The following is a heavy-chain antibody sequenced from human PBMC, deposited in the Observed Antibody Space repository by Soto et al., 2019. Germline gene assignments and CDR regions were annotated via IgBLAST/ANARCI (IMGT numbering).Heavy chain of an antibody. Sequence: QVQLVESGGGVVQPGRSLRLSCAASGFTFSSYAMHWVRQAPGKGLEWVAVISYDGSNKYYADSVKVRFTISRDNSKNTLYLQMNSLRAEDTAVYYCARDASSGWSGGSYWGQGTLVTVSS. D-gene: IGHD6-19*01. J-gene: IGHJ4*02. CDR1: GFTFSSYA. V-gene: IGHV3-30-3*01. CDR2: ISYDGSNK. CDR3: ARDASSGWSGGSY.